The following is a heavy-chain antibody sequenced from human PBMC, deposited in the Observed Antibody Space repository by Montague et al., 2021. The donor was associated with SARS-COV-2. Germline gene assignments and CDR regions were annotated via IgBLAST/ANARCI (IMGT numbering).Heavy chain of an antibody. J-gene: IGHJ5*02. D-gene: IGHD1-1*01. Sequence: SETLSLTCTVSGGTVRDYYWNWIRLTPGKGLEWIGYIFYNGYTKYNPSLESRVTLSVDTPGNQFFLSLRSVTASDTATYFCARHSVSEDGTFFRSYFDPWGQGAQVIVSS. CDR3: ARHSVSEDGTFFRSYFDP. CDR2: IFYNGYT. CDR1: GGTVRDYY. V-gene: IGHV4-59*08.